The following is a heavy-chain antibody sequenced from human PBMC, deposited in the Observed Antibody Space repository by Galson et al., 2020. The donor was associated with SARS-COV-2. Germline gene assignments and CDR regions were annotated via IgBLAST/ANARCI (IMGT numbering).Heavy chain of an antibody. V-gene: IGHV4-39*01. CDR2: ISYTGNR. CDR1: GGSISSSSYY. Sequence: SETLSLTCTVSGGSISSSSYYWGWIRQPPGKGLEWIGSISYTGNRYYNPSLKSRVTISVDTSKNQVSLKLNSVTAADTAVYYCASQIPTLIRGITYRKGGFDYWGQGTQVTVSS. CDR3: ASQIPTLIRGITYRKGGFDY. J-gene: IGHJ4*02. D-gene: IGHD3-10*01.